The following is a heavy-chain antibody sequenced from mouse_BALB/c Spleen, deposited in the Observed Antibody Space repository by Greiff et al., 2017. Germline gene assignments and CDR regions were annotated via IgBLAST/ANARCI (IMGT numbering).Heavy chain of an antibody. J-gene: IGHJ4*01. CDR1: GFSLTGYG. CDR2: IWGDGST. Sequence: VKLQESGPGLVAPSQSLSITCTVSGFSLTGYGVNWVRQPPGKGLEWLGMIWGDGSTDYNSALKSRLSISKDNSKSQVFLKMNSLQTDDTARYYCATYYGGVYYAMDYWGQGTSVTVSS. V-gene: IGHV2-6-7*01. D-gene: IGHD1-1*02. CDR3: ATYYGGVYYAMDY.